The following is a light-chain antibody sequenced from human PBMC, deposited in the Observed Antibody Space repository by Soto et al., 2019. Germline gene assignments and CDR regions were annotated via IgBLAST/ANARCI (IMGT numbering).Light chain of an antibody. J-gene: IGKJ1*01. CDR2: KAS. Sequence: DIQMTQSPSTLSGSVGDRVTITCRASQTISSWLAWYQQKPGKAPKLLIYKASTLKSGVPSRFSGSGSGTEVTLTISSLQPDDFATYYCQHYNSYSEAFGQGTTVELK. CDR3: QHYNSYSEA. V-gene: IGKV1-5*03. CDR1: QTISSW.